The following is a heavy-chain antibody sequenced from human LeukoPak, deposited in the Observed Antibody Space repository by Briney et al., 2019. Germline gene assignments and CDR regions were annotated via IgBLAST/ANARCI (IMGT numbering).Heavy chain of an antibody. D-gene: IGHD6-19*01. Sequence: GGSLRLSCAASGFTFSSYAMHWVRQAPGKGLEWVAVISYDGSNKYYVDSVKGRFTISRDNSKNTLYLQMNSLRAEDTAVYYCAREPSGIAVSGIFDYWGQGTLVTVSS. CDR2: ISYDGSNK. CDR3: AREPSGIAVSGIFDY. J-gene: IGHJ4*02. CDR1: GFTFSSYA. V-gene: IGHV3-30*04.